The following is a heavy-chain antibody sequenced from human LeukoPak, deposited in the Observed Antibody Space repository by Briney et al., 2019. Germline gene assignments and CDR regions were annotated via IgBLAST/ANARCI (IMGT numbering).Heavy chain of an antibody. CDR3: ARSTLRFLEWDESYYYMDV. Sequence: GGSPRLSCAASGFTFSSYWMSWVRQAPGKGPEWVANIKQDGSEKYYVDSVKGRFTISRDNAKNSLYLQMNSLRAVDTAVYYCARSTLRFLEWDESYYYMDVWGKGTTVTVSS. CDR2: IKQDGSEK. D-gene: IGHD3-3*01. CDR1: GFTFSSYW. V-gene: IGHV3-7*01. J-gene: IGHJ6*03.